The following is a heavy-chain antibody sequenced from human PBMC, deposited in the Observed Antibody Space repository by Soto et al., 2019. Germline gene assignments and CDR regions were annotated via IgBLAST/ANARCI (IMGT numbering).Heavy chain of an antibody. D-gene: IGHD6-13*01. V-gene: IGHV3-23*01. CDR2: INGGGGAT. Sequence: EVQLLESGVGLVQPGGSLRLSCAGTGVRFNSYVMAWVRQTPGKGLEWVAGINGGGGATYYADSVRDRFTISRDNSKNTLFLQMNTLGADDTAVYYCARYGPRWYNDYWGQGTQVTVSS. CDR1: GVRFNSYV. CDR3: ARYGPRWYNDY. J-gene: IGHJ4*02.